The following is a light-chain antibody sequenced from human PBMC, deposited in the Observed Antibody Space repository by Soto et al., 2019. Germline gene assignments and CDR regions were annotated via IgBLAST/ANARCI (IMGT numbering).Light chain of an antibody. Sequence: SYELTQSPSVSVSPGQTASITCSGDKLVDKYACWYQQRPGQSPVLVIYQDSRRPSGIPERLSGSKSGNTATLTISGTRAMDEADYYCQAWDNSAVIFGGGTKVTVL. CDR1: KLVDKY. J-gene: IGLJ2*01. CDR3: QAWDNSAVI. V-gene: IGLV3-1*01. CDR2: QDS.